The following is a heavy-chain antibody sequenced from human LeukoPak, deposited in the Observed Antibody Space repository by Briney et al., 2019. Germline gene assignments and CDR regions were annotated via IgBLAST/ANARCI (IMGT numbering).Heavy chain of an antibody. Sequence: SVKVSCKASGGSFRNYIINWLRQAPGRGLECMGGLIPTLDTINFPPKFQGRVTMTTDESASTAYMEWAGLRSDDTAVYYCATLNLVRGRASFDIWGQGTMVIVSS. D-gene: IGHD2-8*01. CDR2: LIPTLDTI. V-gene: IGHV1-69*16. J-gene: IGHJ3*02. CDR3: ATLNLVRGRASFDI. CDR1: GGSFRNYI.